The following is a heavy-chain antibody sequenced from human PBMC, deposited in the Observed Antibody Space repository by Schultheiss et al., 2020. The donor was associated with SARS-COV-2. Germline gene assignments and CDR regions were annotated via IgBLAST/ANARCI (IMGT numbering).Heavy chain of an antibody. CDR3: ARVGYSSSRTYYYYMDV. CDR1: GGSISSYY. V-gene: IGHV4-59*01. J-gene: IGHJ6*03. CDR2: IYYLGST. D-gene: IGHD6-13*01. Sequence: SQTLSLTCTVSGGSISSYYWSWIRQPPGKGLEWIGYIYYLGSTNYNPSLKSRVTISVDTSKNQFSLKLSSVTAADTAVYYCARVGYSSSRTYYYYMDVWGKGTTVTVSS.